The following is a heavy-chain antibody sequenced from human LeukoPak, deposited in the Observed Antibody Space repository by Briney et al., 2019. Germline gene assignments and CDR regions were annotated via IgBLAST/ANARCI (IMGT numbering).Heavy chain of an antibody. CDR1: GYTFTSYY. CDR3: ARNPVTTKYFDD. Sequence: ASVKVSCKASGYTFTSYYMHWVRQAPGQGLEWMGIINPSGGSTRYAQKFQGRVTMTRDTSTSTVYMELSSLRSEDTAVYYCARNPVTTKYFDDWGQGTLVTVSS. V-gene: IGHV1-46*01. J-gene: IGHJ4*02. D-gene: IGHD4-17*01. CDR2: INPSGGST.